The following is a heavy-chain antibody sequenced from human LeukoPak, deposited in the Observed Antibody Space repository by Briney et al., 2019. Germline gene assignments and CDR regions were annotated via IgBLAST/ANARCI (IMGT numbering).Heavy chain of an antibody. V-gene: IGHV1-18*01. CDR3: ARIDYYGSGSRWDGFDY. Sequence: ASVKVSCKASGYTFTSYGISWVRQAPGQGLEWMGWISAYNGNTNYAQKLQGRVTMTTDTSTSTAYMELRSLRSDDTAVYYCARIDYYGSGSRWDGFDYWGQGTLVTVSS. CDR2: ISAYNGNT. D-gene: IGHD3-10*01. J-gene: IGHJ4*02. CDR1: GYTFTSYG.